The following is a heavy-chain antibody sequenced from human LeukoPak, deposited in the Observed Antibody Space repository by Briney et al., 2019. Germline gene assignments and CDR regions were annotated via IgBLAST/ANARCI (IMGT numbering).Heavy chain of an antibody. Sequence: SETLSLTCAVYGGSFSGYYWSWIRQPPGKGLEWIGEINHSGSTNYNPSLKSRVTISVDTSKNQFSLKLSSVTAADTAVYYCASRSRENYWFDPWGQGTLVTVSS. J-gene: IGHJ5*02. CDR2: INHSGST. D-gene: IGHD1-26*01. V-gene: IGHV4-34*01. CDR3: ASRSRENYWFDP. CDR1: GGSFSGYY.